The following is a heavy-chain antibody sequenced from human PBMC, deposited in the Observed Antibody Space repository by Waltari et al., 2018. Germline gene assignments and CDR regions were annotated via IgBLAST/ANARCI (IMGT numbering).Heavy chain of an antibody. CDR2: TSASSGSK. Sequence: EVQLLESGGGLVQRGGSLRLYCEVSGFTFSHFAISWVRHTPGKGLEWVAGTSASSGSKYYADSVQGRFTISRDNSKKRVYLQMNSLRAEDTATYYCAKMRRNLPRDIIDNWGQGTQVIIAS. CDR3: AKMRRNLPRDIIDN. J-gene: IGHJ4*02. CDR1: GFTFSHFA. V-gene: IGHV3-23*01.